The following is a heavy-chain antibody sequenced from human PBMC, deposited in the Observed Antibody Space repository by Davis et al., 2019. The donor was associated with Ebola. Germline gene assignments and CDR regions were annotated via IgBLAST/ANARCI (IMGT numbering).Heavy chain of an antibody. J-gene: IGHJ6*02. Sequence: GESLKISCKGSGYSFTSYWISWVRQMPGKGLEWMGRIDPSDSYTNYSPSFQGHDTISADKSISTAYLQWSSLKASDTAMYYCASQKYYYYGMDVWGQGTTVTVSS. CDR2: IDPSDSYT. CDR3: ASQKYYYYGMDV. V-gene: IGHV5-10-1*01. CDR1: GYSFTSYW.